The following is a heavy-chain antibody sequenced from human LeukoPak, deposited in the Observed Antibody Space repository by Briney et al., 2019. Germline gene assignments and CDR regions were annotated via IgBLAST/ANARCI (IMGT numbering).Heavy chain of an antibody. Sequence: ASVKVSCKASGGTFSSYAISWVRQAPGQGLEWMGWINTNTGSPTYAQGFTGRFVFSLDTSVSTAYLQISSLKAEDTAVYYCARTGSSWLNYYYYGMDVWGQGTTVTVSS. J-gene: IGHJ6*02. V-gene: IGHV7-4-1*02. CDR2: INTNTGSP. CDR3: ARTGSSWLNYYYYGMDV. CDR1: GGTFSSYA. D-gene: IGHD6-13*01.